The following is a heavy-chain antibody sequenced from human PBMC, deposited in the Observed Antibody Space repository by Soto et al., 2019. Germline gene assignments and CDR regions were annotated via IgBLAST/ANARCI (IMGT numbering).Heavy chain of an antibody. V-gene: IGHV3-33*01. CDR3: SRDDRQAPDY. CDR2: IWYDGSNK. CDR1: GFTLSSYG. Sequence: GGSLRLSCAPSGFTLSSYGIHWVRQAPGKGLEWVAVIWYDGSNKYYADSVKGRFSISRDNSKNTVSLQLNSLRAEDPAVYFCSRDDRQAPDYWAQGTLFAVSS. J-gene: IGHJ4*01.